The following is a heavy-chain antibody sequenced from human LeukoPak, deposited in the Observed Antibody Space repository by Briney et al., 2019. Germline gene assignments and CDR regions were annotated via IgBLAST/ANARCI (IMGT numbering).Heavy chain of an antibody. CDR2: INHSGST. Sequence: SETLSLNCAFYGWFLSGFYWGWIRQPPGKGLELIGEINHSGSTNYNPSLKSRVTISVDTSKNQFSLKLSSVTAADTAVYYCARGTVVVAEIYYYGMDVWGQGTTVTVSS. V-gene: IGHV4-34*01. J-gene: IGHJ6*02. CDR3: ARGTVVVAEIYYYGMDV. D-gene: IGHD2-15*01. CDR1: GWFLSGFY.